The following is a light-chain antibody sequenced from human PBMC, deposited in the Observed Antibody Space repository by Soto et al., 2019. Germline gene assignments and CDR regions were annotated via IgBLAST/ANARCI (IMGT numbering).Light chain of an antibody. J-gene: IGKJ3*01. V-gene: IGKV3-20*01. CDR1: QSVSSSY. CDR2: GAS. Sequence: EIVLTQSPCTLSLSPGDRATLSCRASQSVSSSYLAWYQQKPGQAPRLLIYGASSRATGIADRFRCSGSGTGFNLTISRMEPEDVAVYSCQQYGSSPQRVTFGPGTKVDIK. CDR3: QQYGSSPQRVT.